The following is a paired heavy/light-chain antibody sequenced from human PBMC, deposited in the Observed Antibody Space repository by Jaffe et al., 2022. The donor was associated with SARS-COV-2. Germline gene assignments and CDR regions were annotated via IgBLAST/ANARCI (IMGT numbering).Light chain of an antibody. J-gene: IGKJ5*01. CDR3: QQSASAPWT. CDR2: ASS. CDR1: QPIDRL. V-gene: IGKV1-39*01. Sequence: DIQMTQSPSSLSASVGDRVIITCRASQPIDRLLNWYQQKPRRAPELLISASSNLQNGVPSRFSGGGSGTDFTLTISSLQPEDFATYYCQQSASAPWTFGQGTRLDIK.
Heavy chain of an antibody. CDR3: ARAYMVRGSEVYDP. D-gene: IGHD3-10*01. Sequence: QVQVVQSGAEVKKPGASVKISCETSGYTFSRNAIHWVRQAPGQSFEWMGWINVGKGNTRYSENLQGRVTITRDTSANTVYMELSDLRPEDTAMYYCARAYMVRGSEVYDPWGQGTLVTVSS. J-gene: IGHJ5*02. V-gene: IGHV1-3*01. CDR2: INVGKGNT. CDR1: GYTFSRNA.